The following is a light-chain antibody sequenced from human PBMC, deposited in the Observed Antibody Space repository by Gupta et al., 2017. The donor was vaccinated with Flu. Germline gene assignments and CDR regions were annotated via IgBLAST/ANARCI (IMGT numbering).Light chain of an antibody. Sequence: IVLTQSPGTLSLSHGERATLSCSASQSVSSSYLAWYQQKPGQAPRLLIYGASSRATGIPDRFSGSGSGTDFTLTISRLEPEDFAVYYCQQYGSSPQTFGQGTKLEIK. CDR1: QSVSSSY. CDR3: QQYGSSPQT. J-gene: IGKJ2*01. CDR2: GAS. V-gene: IGKV3-20*01.